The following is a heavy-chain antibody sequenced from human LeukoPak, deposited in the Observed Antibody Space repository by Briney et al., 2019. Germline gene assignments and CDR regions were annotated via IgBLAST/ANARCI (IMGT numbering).Heavy chain of an antibody. J-gene: IGHJ5*02. D-gene: IGHD3-10*01. CDR1: GISLSSSGVG. CDR3: GHISTMVRGVTDWFDP. V-gene: IGHV2-5*02. Sequence: SGPTLRQPTQTLTLTCTFSGISLSSSGVGVGWIRQPPGKALEWLALFYWDDDRRYSPSLKSLLTISKDTVKHHVVLTMTNMDPVDTATYYCGHISTMVRGVTDWFDPWGQGTLVRVSS. CDR2: FYWDDDR.